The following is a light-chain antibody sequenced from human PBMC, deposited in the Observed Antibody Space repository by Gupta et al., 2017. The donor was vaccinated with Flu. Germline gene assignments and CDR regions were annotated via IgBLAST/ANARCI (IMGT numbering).Light chain of an antibody. Sequence: DIQVTQSPSSLSASVGGRVTITCRTGQSISSYVNWDQQKPGEAPRLLIYGASRLHSGVTSRLSGSASGTDFTLTIRSMQPEDFATYYGQQKDTFGQGTKLEIK. CDR3: QQKDT. J-gene: IGKJ2*01. CDR1: QSISSY. CDR2: GAS. V-gene: IGKV1-39*01.